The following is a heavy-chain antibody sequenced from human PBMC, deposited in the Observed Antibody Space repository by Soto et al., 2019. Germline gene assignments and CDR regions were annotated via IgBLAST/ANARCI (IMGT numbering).Heavy chain of an antibody. Sequence: SETLSLTCAVYGVSFIGYYWSWIRQPPGKGLEWIGEINHSGSTNYNPSLKSRVTISVDTSKNQFSLKLSSVTAADTAVYYCAREVVPASHTYYYYYYMDVWGKGTTVTVSS. V-gene: IGHV4-34*01. D-gene: IGHD2-2*01. CDR3: AREVVPASHTYYYYYYMDV. J-gene: IGHJ6*03. CDR1: GVSFIGYY. CDR2: INHSGST.